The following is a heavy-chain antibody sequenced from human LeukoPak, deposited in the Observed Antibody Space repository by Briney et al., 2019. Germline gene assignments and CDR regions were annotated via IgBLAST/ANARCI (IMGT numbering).Heavy chain of an antibody. J-gene: IGHJ3*02. CDR2: INPNSGGT. CDR1: GYTFTGYY. V-gene: IGHV1-2*02. D-gene: IGHD3-3*01. CDR3: ARDRGTIFGAGAFDI. Sequence: SVKVSCKASGYTFTGYYMHWVRQAPGQGLEWMGWINPNSGGTNYAQKFQGRVTMTRDTSISTAYMELSRLRSDDTAVYYCARDRGTIFGAGAFDIWGQGTMVTVSS.